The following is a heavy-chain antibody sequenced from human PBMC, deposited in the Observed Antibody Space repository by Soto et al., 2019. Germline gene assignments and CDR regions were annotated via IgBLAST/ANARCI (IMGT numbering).Heavy chain of an antibody. Sequence: GGSLRLSCAASGFTFSSYWMHWVRQAPGKGLVWVSRINSDGSSTSYADSVKGRFTISRDNAKNTLYLQMNSLRAEDTAVYYWARAYYDFWSGYYTHYYGMDVWGQGTTVTVSS. D-gene: IGHD3-3*01. CDR1: GFTFSSYW. J-gene: IGHJ6*02. V-gene: IGHV3-74*01. CDR3: ARAYYDFWSGYYTHYYGMDV. CDR2: INSDGSST.